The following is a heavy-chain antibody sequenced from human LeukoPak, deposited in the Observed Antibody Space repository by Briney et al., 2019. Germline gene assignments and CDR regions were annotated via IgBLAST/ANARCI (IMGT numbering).Heavy chain of an antibody. D-gene: IGHD6-6*01. Sequence: ASVKVSCKASGYTFTSYGISWVRQAPGQGLEWMGWISAYNGNTNYAQKLQGRVTMTTDTSTSTAYMELRSLRSDDTAVYYCAREEIGYSSSSTAFDYWGQGTLVTVSS. V-gene: IGHV1-18*01. CDR3: AREEIGYSSSSTAFDY. CDR1: GYTFTSYG. CDR2: ISAYNGNT. J-gene: IGHJ4*02.